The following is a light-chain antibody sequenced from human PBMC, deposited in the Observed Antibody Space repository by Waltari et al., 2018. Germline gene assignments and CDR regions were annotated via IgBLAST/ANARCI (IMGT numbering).Light chain of an antibody. V-gene: IGKV3-20*01. CDR3: QNHERLPAM. J-gene: IGKJ1*01. CDR2: HAS. Sequence: GERATPSVRASQNVGTYLAWYQQKPGQAPRLLIYHASSRATGIPDRFSGSGSGTDFSLTISRLEPEDFAVYYCQNHERLPAMFGQGTNVEIK. CDR1: QNVGTY.